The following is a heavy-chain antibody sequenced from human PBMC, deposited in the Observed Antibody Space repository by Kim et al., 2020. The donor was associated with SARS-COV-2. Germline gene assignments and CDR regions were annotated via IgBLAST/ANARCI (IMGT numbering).Heavy chain of an antibody. V-gene: IGHV4-38-2*02. CDR2: IYHSGST. Sequence: SETLSLTCTVSGYSISSGYYWGWIRQPPGKGLEWIGSIYHSGSTYYNPSLKSRVTISVDTSKNQFSLKLSSVTAADTAVYYCARDPRGCSGGSCYFDYWG. J-gene: IGHJ4*03. CDR1: GYSISSGYY. D-gene: IGHD2-15*01. CDR3: ARDPRGCSGGSCYFDY.